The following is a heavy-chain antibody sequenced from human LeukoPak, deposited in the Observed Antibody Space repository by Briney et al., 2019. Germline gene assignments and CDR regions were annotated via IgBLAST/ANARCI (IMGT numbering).Heavy chain of an antibody. Sequence: SGGSLRLSCAASGFTFSSYGMHWVRQAPGKGLEWVAFIRYDGSNKYYADSVKGRFTISRDNSKNTLYLQMNSLRAEDTAVYYCAKDYDEAPWVGHWFDPWGQGTLVTVSS. CDR3: AKDYDEAPWVGHWFDP. V-gene: IGHV3-30*02. CDR2: IRYDGSNK. CDR1: GFTFSSYG. D-gene: IGHD3-16*01. J-gene: IGHJ5*02.